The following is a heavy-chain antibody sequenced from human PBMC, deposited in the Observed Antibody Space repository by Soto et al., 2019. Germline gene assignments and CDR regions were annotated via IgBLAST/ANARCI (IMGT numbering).Heavy chain of an antibody. D-gene: IGHD6-6*01. CDR3: ASSSSYYYYGMDV. J-gene: IGHJ6*02. CDR2: IYYSGST. CDR1: GGSISSGGYY. Sequence: SETLSLTCTVSGGSISSGGYYWSWIRQHPGKGLEWIGYIYYSGSTYYNPSLKSRVTISVDTSKNQFSLKLSSVTAADTAVYYCASSSSYYYYGMDVWGQGTTVTVSS. V-gene: IGHV4-31*03.